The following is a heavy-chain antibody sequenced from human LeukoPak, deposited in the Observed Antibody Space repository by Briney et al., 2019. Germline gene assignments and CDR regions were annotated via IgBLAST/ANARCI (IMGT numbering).Heavy chain of an antibody. J-gene: IGHJ4*02. V-gene: IGHV3-7*01. D-gene: IGHD2-21*01. CDR3: ARSLWPEDY. CDR1: GFAFSSYW. CDR2: INQDANGQ. Sequence: GGSLRLSCEASGFAFSSYWGSWVRQAPGKGLEGVANINQDANGQNYVDSVRGRFTISKDNAKNSVYLQMNSLRAEDKAVYYCARSLWPEDYWGQGILVTVSS.